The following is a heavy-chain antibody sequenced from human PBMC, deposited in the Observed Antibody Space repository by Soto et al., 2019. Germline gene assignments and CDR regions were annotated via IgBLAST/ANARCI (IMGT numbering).Heavy chain of an antibody. CDR1: GGSFSGYY. V-gene: IGHV4-34*01. CDR2: INHSGST. CDR3: ARCVAAGIGGYYYGMDV. Sequence: PSETLSLTCAVYGGSFSGYYWSWIRQPPGKGLEWIGEINHSGSTNYNPSLKSRVTISVDTSKNQFSLKLSSVTAADTAVYYCARCVAAGIGGYYYGMDVWGQGTTVTVSS. J-gene: IGHJ6*02. D-gene: IGHD6-13*01.